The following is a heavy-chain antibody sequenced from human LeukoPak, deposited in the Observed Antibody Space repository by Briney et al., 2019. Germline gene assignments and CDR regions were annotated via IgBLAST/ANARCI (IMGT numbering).Heavy chain of an antibody. CDR3: ARDTGYSKYYYYMDV. D-gene: IGHD4-11*01. CDR1: GYTFTSYF. J-gene: IGHJ6*03. V-gene: IGHV1-46*01. Sequence: ASVKVSCKASGYTFTSYFIHWVRQAPGQGLEWMGIINPSGGSTSYAHNFQGRVTMTRDTSTSTVYMELSSLRSEDTAVYYCARDTGYSKYYYYMDVWGKGTTVTVSS. CDR2: INPSGGST.